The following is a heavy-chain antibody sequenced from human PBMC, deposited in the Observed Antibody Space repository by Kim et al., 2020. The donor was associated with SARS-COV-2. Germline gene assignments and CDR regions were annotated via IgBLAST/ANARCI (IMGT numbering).Heavy chain of an antibody. CDR2: IYKNGTI. V-gene: IGHV3-53*01. J-gene: IGHJ4*02. CDR3: ARDCCMNTWFAD. D-gene: IGHD3-10*01. Sequence: GGSLRLSCGASGFSVTNNYLSWVRQAPGKGLEWVSTIYKNGTIHYADSVKGRFTISRDNSKNMVFLQMNSLRAEDTAVYYCARDCCMNTWFADWGQGTLVTVSS. CDR1: GFSVTNNY.